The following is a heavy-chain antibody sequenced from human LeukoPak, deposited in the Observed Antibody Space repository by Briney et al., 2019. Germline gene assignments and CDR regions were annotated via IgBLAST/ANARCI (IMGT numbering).Heavy chain of an antibody. Sequence: GGSLRLSCAASEFTFSSYWMSWVRQAPGKGLEWVANIKQDGSEKYYVDSVKGRFTISRDNAKNSLYLQMNSLRAEDTAVYYCASQGILPILHWGQGTLVTVSS. CDR1: EFTFSSYW. J-gene: IGHJ4*02. CDR2: IKQDGSEK. V-gene: IGHV3-7*05. D-gene: IGHD2/OR15-2a*01. CDR3: ASQGILPILH.